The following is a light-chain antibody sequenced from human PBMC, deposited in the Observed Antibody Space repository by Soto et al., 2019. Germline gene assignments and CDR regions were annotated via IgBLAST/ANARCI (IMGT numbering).Light chain of an antibody. Sequence: DIQMTQSPSTLSASVGDRVTITCRVSQSISSWLAWYQQKPGKAPKLLIYDASSLESGVPSRFSGRGSGTEFTLTSSSLHPDDFATYYCQQYNSYWTFGQGTKVEIK. J-gene: IGKJ1*01. CDR2: DAS. CDR1: QSISSW. V-gene: IGKV1-5*01. CDR3: QQYNSYWT.